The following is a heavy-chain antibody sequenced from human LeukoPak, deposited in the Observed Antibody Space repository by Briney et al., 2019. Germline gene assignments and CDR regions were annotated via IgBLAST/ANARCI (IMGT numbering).Heavy chain of an antibody. CDR1: GGTFSSLS. Sequence: GASVKVSCKASGGTFSSLSFSWVRQAPGQGLEWMGRISPIGNVAEYAQKFQGRLTFSADKSTSTVHMELSSLRSVDTAVYFCARRIWNADYVGGWFDPWGRGTLVTVSS. CDR3: ARRIWNADYVGGWFDP. D-gene: IGHD4-17*01. J-gene: IGHJ5*02. V-gene: IGHV1-69*02. CDR2: ISPIGNVA.